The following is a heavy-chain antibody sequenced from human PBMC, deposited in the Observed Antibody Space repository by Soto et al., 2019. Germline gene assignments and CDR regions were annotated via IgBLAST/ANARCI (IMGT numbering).Heavy chain of an antibody. Sequence: GPSVKVSCKASGYTFTSYDINWVRQATGQGLEWMGWMNPNSGNTGYAQKFQGRVTMTRNTSISTAYMELSSLRSEDTAVYYCARAPPSGWNWFDPWGQGTLVTVSS. J-gene: IGHJ5*02. CDR1: GYTFTSYD. V-gene: IGHV1-8*01. CDR2: MNPNSGNT. CDR3: ARAPPSGWNWFDP.